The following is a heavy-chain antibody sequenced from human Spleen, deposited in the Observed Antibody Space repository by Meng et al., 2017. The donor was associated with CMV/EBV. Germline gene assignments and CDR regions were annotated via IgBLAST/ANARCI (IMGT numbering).Heavy chain of an antibody. CDR3: ARHLSSSSKGVDY. CDR2: IYYNGST. J-gene: IGHJ4*02. V-gene: IGHV4-59*08. Sequence: SETLSLTCTVSGGFFTGYYWSWIRQPPGKGLEWIGYIYYNGSTNQNPSLKSRVTISIDTSKNQFSLKLSSVTAADTAVYYCARHLSSSSKGVDYWGQGTLVTVSS. CDR1: GGFFTGYY. D-gene: IGHD2-2*01.